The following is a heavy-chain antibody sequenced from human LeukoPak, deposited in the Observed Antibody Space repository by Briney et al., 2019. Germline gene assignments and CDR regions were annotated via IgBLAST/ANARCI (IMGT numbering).Heavy chain of an antibody. D-gene: IGHD2-2*01. CDR2: ISSSSSYI. CDR1: GFTFSSYS. V-gene: IGHV3-21*01. Sequence: PGGSLSLSCAASGFTFSSYSMNWVRQAPGKGLEWVSSISSSSSYIYYADSVKGRFTISRDNAKNSLYLQMNSLRAEDTAVYCCAREDIVVVPAAMTEEDYYYYGMDVWGQGTTVTVSS. CDR3: AREDIVVVPAAMTEEDYYYYGMDV. J-gene: IGHJ6*02.